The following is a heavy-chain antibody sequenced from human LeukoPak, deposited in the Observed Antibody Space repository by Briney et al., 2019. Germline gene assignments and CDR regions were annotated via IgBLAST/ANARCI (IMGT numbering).Heavy chain of an antibody. V-gene: IGHV5-51*01. D-gene: IGHD6-6*01. CDR2: IYPGDSDT. CDR1: GYSFTSYW. J-gene: IGHJ1*01. CDR3: ARWARVGSSSSEYFQH. Sequence: GESLKISCKGSGYSFTSYWIGWVRQLPGKGLEWMGIIYPGDSDTRYSPSFQGQVTISADKSISTAYLQWSSLKASDTAMYYCARWARVGSSSSEYFQHWGQGTLVTVSS.